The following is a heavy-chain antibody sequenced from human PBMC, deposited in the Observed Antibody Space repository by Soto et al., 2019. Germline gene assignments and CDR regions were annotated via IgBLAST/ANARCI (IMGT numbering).Heavy chain of an antibody. Sequence: ASVKVSCKASGYTFTSYAMHWVRQAPGQRLEWMGWINAGNGNTKYSQKFQGRVTITRDTSASTAYMELSSLRSEDTAVYYCARVPQRYCSSTSCSREDWFAPWGKGTLVTVSP. V-gene: IGHV1-3*01. D-gene: IGHD2-2*01. J-gene: IGHJ5*02. CDR2: INAGNGNT. CDR3: ARVPQRYCSSTSCSREDWFAP. CDR1: GYTFTSYA.